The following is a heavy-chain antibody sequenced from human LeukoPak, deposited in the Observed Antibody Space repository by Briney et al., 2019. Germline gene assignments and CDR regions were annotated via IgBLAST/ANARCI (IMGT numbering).Heavy chain of an antibody. D-gene: IGHD1-26*01. Sequence: ASVKVSCKASGYTFTSYAMNWVRQAPGQGLEWMGWINTNTGNPTYAQGFTGRFVFSLDTSVSTAYLQINSLKAEDTAVYYCARETGVGATNSMYYFDYWGQGTLVTVSS. J-gene: IGHJ4*02. CDR3: ARETGVGATNSMYYFDY. CDR1: GYTFTSYA. V-gene: IGHV7-4-1*02. CDR2: INTNTGNP.